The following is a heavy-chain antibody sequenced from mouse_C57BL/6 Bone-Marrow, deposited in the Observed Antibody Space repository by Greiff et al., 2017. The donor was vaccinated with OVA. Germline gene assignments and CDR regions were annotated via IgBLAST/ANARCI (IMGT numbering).Heavy chain of an antibody. CDR2: IDPSDSEN. D-gene: IGHD1-1*01. CDR1: GYTFTSYW. J-gene: IGHJ2*01. Sequence: QVQLQQPGAELVRPGSSVKLSCKASGYTFTSYWMHWVKQRPIQGLEWIGNIDPSDSENHYNQKFKDKATLTVDKSSSTAYMQLSSLTSEDSAVYYCARSGTTVVYFDYWGKGTTLTVAS. V-gene: IGHV1-52*01. CDR3: ARSGTTVVYFDY.